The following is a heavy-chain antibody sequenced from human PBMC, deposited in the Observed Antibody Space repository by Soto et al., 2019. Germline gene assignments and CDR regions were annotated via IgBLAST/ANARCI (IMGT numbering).Heavy chain of an antibody. CDR3: ARAMEQWLVRAVVFDY. V-gene: IGHV1-69*01. CDR1: GGTFSSYA. J-gene: IGHJ4*02. D-gene: IGHD6-19*01. Sequence: QVQLVQSGAEVKKPGSSVKVSCKASGGTFSSYAISWVRQAPGQVLEWMGGIIPIFGTANYAQKFQGRVTITADESTSTAYMELSSLRSEDTAVYYCARAMEQWLVRAVVFDYWGQGTLVTVSS. CDR2: IIPIFGTA.